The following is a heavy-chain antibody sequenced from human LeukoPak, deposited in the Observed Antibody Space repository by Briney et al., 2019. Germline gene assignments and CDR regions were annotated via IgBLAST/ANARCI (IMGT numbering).Heavy chain of an antibody. D-gene: IGHD6-6*01. V-gene: IGHV3-48*01. CDR1: GFTFSSYS. Sequence: GGSLRLSCAASGFTFSSYSMNWVRQAPGKGLEWVSYISSGSSTIYYADSVKGRFTISRDNAKNSLYLQMNSLRAEDTAVYYCVKGLDYSSSQMDSWGQGALVTVSS. CDR2: ISSGSSTI. CDR3: VKGLDYSSSQMDS. J-gene: IGHJ4*02.